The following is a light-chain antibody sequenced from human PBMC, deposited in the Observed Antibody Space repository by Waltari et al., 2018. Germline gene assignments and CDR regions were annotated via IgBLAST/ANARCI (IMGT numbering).Light chain of an antibody. V-gene: IGLV2-8*01. CDR1: SSDVGGYKY. CDR2: EVS. Sequence: QSALTQPPSAAGSPGPSVTISCTGTSSDVGGYKYVSWYQQPPGKAPKLMIYEVSQRPPGVPDRFSGSKSGNTASLTVSGLQAEDAADYYCSSYAGSNNFVFGTGTKVPVL. J-gene: IGLJ1*01. CDR3: SSYAGSNNFV.